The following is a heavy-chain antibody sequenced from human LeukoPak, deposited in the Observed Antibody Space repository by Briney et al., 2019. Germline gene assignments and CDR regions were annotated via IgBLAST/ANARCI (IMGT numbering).Heavy chain of an antibody. V-gene: IGHV3-23*01. D-gene: IGHD4-23*01. CDR2: ISAGGGTT. CDR1: GFTFSSYA. CDR3: AIHDYGGNLGPIDVFDI. J-gene: IGHJ3*02. Sequence: PGGSLRLSCAASGFTFSSYAMTWVRQAPGKGLEWVSAISAGGGTTYYADSVKGRFTISRDNSKNSLYLQMNSLRADDSAVYYCAIHDYGGNLGPIDVFDIWGKGTMVTVSS.